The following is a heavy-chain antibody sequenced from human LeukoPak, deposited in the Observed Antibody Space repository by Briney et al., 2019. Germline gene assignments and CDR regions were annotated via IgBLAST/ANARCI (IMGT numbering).Heavy chain of an antibody. CDR2: INPNSGGT. CDR1: GYTFTGYY. J-gene: IGHJ4*02. D-gene: IGHD3-22*01. Sequence: ASVKVSCKASGYTFTGYYMHWVRQAPGQGLEWMGWINPNSGGTNYAQKFQGRVTMTRDTSISTAYMELSRLRSDDTAVYYCARDMISGYYYGFDYWGQGTLVTVSS. V-gene: IGHV1-2*02. CDR3: ARDMISGYYYGFDY.